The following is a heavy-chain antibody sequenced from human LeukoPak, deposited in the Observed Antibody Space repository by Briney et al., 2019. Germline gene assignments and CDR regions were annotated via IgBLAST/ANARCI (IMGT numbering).Heavy chain of an antibody. Sequence: PSETLSLTCTVSGGSISSSSYYWGWIRQPPGKGLEWIGSIYYSGSTYYNPSLKSRVTISVDTSKNQFFLKLSSVTAADTAVYYCARGLRYFDWSFYYFDYWGQGTLVIVSS. CDR3: ARGLRYFDWSFYYFDY. CDR2: IYYSGST. D-gene: IGHD3-9*01. J-gene: IGHJ4*02. CDR1: GGSISSSSYY. V-gene: IGHV4-39*07.